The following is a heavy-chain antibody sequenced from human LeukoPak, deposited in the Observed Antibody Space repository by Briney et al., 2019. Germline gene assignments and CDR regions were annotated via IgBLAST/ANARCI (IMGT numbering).Heavy chain of an antibody. CDR2: INEDGSVK. Sequence: GGSLRLSCAVSGGTFSAYWMAWVRQSPGKGLEWVAKINEDGSVKYYVDSMKGRFTISRDNAKNSLYLQMNSLGAEDTAVYYCAKVPRDSDCYWGQGTLVTVSS. CDR3: AKVPRDSDCY. V-gene: IGHV3-7*01. CDR1: GGTFSAYW. D-gene: IGHD2-21*02. J-gene: IGHJ4*02.